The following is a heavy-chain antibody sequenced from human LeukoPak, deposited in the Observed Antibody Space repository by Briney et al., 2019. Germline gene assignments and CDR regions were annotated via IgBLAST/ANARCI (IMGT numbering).Heavy chain of an antibody. Sequence: GGSLRLSCAASGFTFSSYAMSWVRQAPGKGLEWVSAISGSGGSTYYADSVKGRFTISRDNSKNTLYLQMNSLRAEDTAVYYCAKDGASKNYDILTGYYFLLSPLDYWGQGTLVTVSS. V-gene: IGHV3-23*01. CDR1: GFTFSSYA. J-gene: IGHJ4*02. CDR2: ISGSGGST. CDR3: AKDGASKNYDILTGYYFLLSPLDY. D-gene: IGHD3-9*01.